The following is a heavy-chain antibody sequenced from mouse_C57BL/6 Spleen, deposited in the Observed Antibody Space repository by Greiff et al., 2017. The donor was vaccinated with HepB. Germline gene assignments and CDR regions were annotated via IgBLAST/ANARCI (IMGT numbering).Heavy chain of an antibody. CDR1: GFTFSSYG. CDR3: ARRTVVGGYFDY. V-gene: IGHV5-6*02. D-gene: IGHD1-1*01. CDR2: ISSGGSYT. Sequence: EVKLMESGGDLVKPGGSLKLSCAASGFTFSSYGMSWVRQTPDKRLEWVATISSGGSYTYYPDSVKGRFTISRDNAKNTLYLQMSSLKSEDTAMYYCARRTVVGGYFDYWGQGTTLTVSS. J-gene: IGHJ2*01.